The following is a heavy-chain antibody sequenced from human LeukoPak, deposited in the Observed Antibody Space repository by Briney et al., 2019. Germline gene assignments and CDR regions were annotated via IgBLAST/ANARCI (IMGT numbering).Heavy chain of an antibody. J-gene: IGHJ5*02. CDR2: INPSGGST. CDR3: ARVRGVLFDP. Sequence: ASVKVSCKASVYTFTSYYRHWVRQAPGQGLEWMGIINPSGGSTSYAQTFHVRVSMTRDMSTSTVYMELSSLSSEDTAVSYCARVRGVLFDPWGQGTLVTVSS. V-gene: IGHV1-46*01. CDR1: VYTFTSYY. D-gene: IGHD3-10*01.